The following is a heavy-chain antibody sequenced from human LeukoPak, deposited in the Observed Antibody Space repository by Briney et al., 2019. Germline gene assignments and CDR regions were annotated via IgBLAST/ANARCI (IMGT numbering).Heavy chain of an antibody. CDR1: GFTFSSYG. J-gene: IGHJ4*02. CDR3: AKDLNYGGPYYFDY. D-gene: IGHD4-23*01. V-gene: IGHV3-23*01. Sequence: GGSLRLSCAASGFTFSSYGMSWVRQAPGKGLEWVSAISGSGGSTYYADSVKGRFTISRDNSKNTLYLQMSSLRADDTAVYYCAKDLNYGGPYYFDYWGQGTLVTVSS. CDR2: ISGSGGST.